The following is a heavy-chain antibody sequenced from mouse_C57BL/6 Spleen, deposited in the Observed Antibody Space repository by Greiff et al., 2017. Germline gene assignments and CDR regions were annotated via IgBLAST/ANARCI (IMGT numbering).Heavy chain of an antibody. D-gene: IGHD2-1*01. Sequence: VQLQQPGAELVRPGSSVKLSCKASGYTFTSYWMDWVKQRPGQGLEWIGNIYPSDSETHYNHKFKDKATLTVDKSSSTAYMQLSSLTSEDSAVYYCAREGNYECTMDYWGQGTSVTVSS. J-gene: IGHJ4*01. V-gene: IGHV1-61*01. CDR2: IYPSDSET. CDR1: GYTFTSYW. CDR3: AREGNYECTMDY.